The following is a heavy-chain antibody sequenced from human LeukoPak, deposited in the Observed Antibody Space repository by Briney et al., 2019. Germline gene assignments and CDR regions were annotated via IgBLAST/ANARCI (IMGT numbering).Heavy chain of an antibody. CDR3: AGSSGYRGDDVCDS. V-gene: IGHV4-39*01. Sequence: PSETLSLTCSVSRASFNGSEYCWGWARQPPGKGLEWIGTIYYQENSYYDPSPTSRVTIPADPSKIQFSLIFASETAADTAVYCCAGSSGYRGDDVCDSWGRGTLVSVSS. J-gene: IGHJ3*02. CDR1: RASFNGSEYC. D-gene: IGHD3-22*01. CDR2: IYYQENS.